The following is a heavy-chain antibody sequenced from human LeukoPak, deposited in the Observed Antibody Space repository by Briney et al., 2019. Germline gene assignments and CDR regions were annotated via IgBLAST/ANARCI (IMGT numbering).Heavy chain of an antibody. D-gene: IGHD2-21*01. V-gene: IGHV3-33*06. J-gene: IGHJ3*02. Sequence: PGRSLRLSCAASGFTFSSCGMHWVRQAPGKGLEWVAVIWYDGSNKYYADSVKGRFTISRDNSKNTLYLQMNSLRAEDTAVYYCAKESAIHAFDIWGQGTMVTVSS. CDR2: IWYDGSNK. CDR1: GFTFSSCG. CDR3: AKESAIHAFDI.